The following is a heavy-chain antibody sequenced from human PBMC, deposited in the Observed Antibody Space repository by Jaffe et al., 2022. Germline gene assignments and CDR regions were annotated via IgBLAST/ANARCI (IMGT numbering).Heavy chain of an antibody. D-gene: IGHD6-13*01. CDR3: TTDSSSWYDGYYYYYYMDV. V-gene: IGHV3-15*01. Sequence: EVQLVESGGGLVKPGGSLRLSCAASGFTFSNAWMSWVRQAPGKGLEWVGRIKSKTDGGTTDYAAPVKGRFTISRDDSKNTLYLQMNSLKTEDTAVYYCTTDSSSWYDGYYYYYYMDVWGKGTTVTVSS. CDR2: IKSKTDGGTT. J-gene: IGHJ6*03. CDR1: GFTFSNAW.